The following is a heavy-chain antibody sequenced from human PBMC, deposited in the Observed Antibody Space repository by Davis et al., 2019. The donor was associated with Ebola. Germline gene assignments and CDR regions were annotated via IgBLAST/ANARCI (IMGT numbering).Heavy chain of an antibody. D-gene: IGHD5-18*01. J-gene: IGHJ4*02. Sequence: SETLSLTCTVSGGSISSGSYYWGWIRQPPGKGLEWVGAIYYSGSTNYNPSLKSRVTISVDTSKNQFSLKLSSVTAADTAVYYCARGGYGLDYWGQGTLVTVSS. CDR1: GGSISSGSYY. V-gene: IGHV4-39*07. CDR3: ARGGYGLDY. CDR2: IYYSGST.